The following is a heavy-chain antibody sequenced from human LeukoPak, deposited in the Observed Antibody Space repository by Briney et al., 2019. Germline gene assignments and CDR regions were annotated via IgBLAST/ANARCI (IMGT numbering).Heavy chain of an antibody. J-gene: IGHJ6*03. CDR3: ARRAVAYYYYYYMDV. Sequence: ASVKVSCKASGYTFTSYCMSWVRQAPGQGLQWMGWISAYNGNTNYAQTFQGRVTITRNTSISTAYMDLSSLRSDATAVYYCARRAVAYYYYYYMDVWGKGTTVTVSS. V-gene: IGHV1-18*01. D-gene: IGHD6-19*01. CDR2: ISAYNGNT. CDR1: GYTFTSYC.